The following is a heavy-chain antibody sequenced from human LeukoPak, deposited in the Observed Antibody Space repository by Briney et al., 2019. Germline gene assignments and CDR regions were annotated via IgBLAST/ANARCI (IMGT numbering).Heavy chain of an antibody. CDR2: ISGDGGST. CDR3: AKGPTAMGPYYFDY. J-gene: IGHJ4*02. CDR1: GFTFSNAW. V-gene: IGHV3-43*02. D-gene: IGHD5-18*01. Sequence: GGSLRLSCAASGFTFSNAWMSWVRQAPGKGLEWVSLISGDGGSTYYADSVKGRFTISRDNSKNSLYLQMNSLRTEDTALYYCAKGPTAMGPYYFDYWGQGTLVTVSS.